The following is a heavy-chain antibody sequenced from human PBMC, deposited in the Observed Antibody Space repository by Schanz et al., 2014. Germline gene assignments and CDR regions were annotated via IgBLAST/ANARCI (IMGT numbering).Heavy chain of an antibody. V-gene: IGHV1-2*02. J-gene: IGHJ6*02. Sequence: QVQLVQSGAEVKKPGASVKVSCKASGYSFTDYYIHWVRQAPGQGLEWMGWINPNSGGRNYPPRFQGRVATARETDGRTAFMQLSRLTSDDTAVYFCARERGRGYCSRTSCSKDYGMDVWGQGTTVTVSS. CDR1: GYSFTDYY. CDR2: INPNSGGR. CDR3: ARERGRGYCSRTSCSKDYGMDV. D-gene: IGHD2-2*01.